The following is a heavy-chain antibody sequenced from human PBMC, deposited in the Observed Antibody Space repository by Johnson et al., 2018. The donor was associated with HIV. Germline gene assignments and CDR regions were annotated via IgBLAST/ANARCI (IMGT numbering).Heavy chain of an antibody. V-gene: IGHV3-20*04. Sequence: EQLVESGGGLVKPGGSLRLSCAASGFTFSDYYMSWIRQAPGKGPEWVSGINWNGGSTGHADSVKVRFPISRDNAKNSLYMQMNSLRTQDTALYYCAKSSPAGARFRLGSAFDIWGQGTMVTVSS. CDR2: INWNGGST. CDR3: AKSSPAGARFRLGSAFDI. D-gene: IGHD1-26*01. CDR1: GFTFSDYY. J-gene: IGHJ3*02.